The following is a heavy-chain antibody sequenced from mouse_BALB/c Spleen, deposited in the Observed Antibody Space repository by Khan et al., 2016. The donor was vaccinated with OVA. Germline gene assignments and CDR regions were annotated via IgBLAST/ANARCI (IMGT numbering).Heavy chain of an antibody. CDR1: GYTFSSYW. CDR3: ARDRIDY. Sequence: QVQLKQSGAEQAKPGASVKMSWKTSGYTFSSYWMHWVKQRPGQGLEWIGYINPTSGYTEYNEKFKDKATLSADKSSSTAYMQLTSLTSEDSAVDYYARDRIDYWGQGTTLTVSS. V-gene: IGHV1-7*01. J-gene: IGHJ2*01. CDR2: INPTSGYT.